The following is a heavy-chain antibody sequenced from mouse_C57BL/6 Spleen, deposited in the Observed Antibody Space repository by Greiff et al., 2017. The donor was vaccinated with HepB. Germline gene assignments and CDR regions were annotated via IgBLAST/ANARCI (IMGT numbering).Heavy chain of an antibody. V-gene: IGHV5-4*03. J-gene: IGHJ3*01. Sequence: EVNLVESGGGLVKPGGSLKLSCAASGFTFSSYAMSWVRQTPEKRLEWVATISDGGSYTYYPDNVKGRFTISRDNAKNNLYLQMSHLKSEDTAMYYCARGYYYYDDGFAYWGQGTLVTVSA. CDR2: ISDGGSYT. D-gene: IGHD2-4*01. CDR1: GFTFSSYA. CDR3: ARGYYYYDDGFAY.